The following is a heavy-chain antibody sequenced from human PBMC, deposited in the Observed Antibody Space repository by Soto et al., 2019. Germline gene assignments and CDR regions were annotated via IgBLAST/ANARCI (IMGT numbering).Heavy chain of an antibody. CDR2: IIPIFGTA. J-gene: IGHJ5*02. D-gene: IGHD3-22*01. CDR3: ATRSRSSGYSMNWFDP. V-gene: IGHV1-69*13. CDR1: GYTFTSYA. Sequence: SVKVSCKASGYTFTSYAISWVRQAPGQGLEWMGGIIPIFGTANYAQKFQGRVTITADESTSTAYMELSSLRSEDTAVCYCATRSRSSGYSMNWFDPWGQGTLVTVSS.